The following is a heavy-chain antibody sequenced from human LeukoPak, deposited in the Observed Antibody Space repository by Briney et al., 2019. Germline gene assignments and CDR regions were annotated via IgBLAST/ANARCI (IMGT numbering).Heavy chain of an antibody. CDR3: ARDIAARRFDY. J-gene: IGHJ4*02. CDR2: IWYDGSNK. D-gene: IGHD6-6*01. CDR1: GFIFSSYS. V-gene: IGHV3-33*08. Sequence: GGSLRLSCAASGFIFSSYSMSWVRQAPGKGLEWVAVIWYDGSNKYYADSVKGRFTISRDNSKNTLYLQMNSLRAEDTAVYYCARDIAARRFDYWGQGTLVTVSS.